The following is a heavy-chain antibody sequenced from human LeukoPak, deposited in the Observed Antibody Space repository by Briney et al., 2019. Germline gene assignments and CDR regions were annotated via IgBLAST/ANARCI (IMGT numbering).Heavy chain of an antibody. CDR1: GFTFSSYP. V-gene: IGHV3-21*01. J-gene: IGHJ6*03. D-gene: IGHD1-1*01. CDR3: ARDWVTTTGLKYYYYMDV. CDR2: ISSSSGYI. Sequence: GGSLRHSCVASGFTFSSYPMNWVRQAPGKGLEWVSSISSSSGYIYYADSVKGRFTISRDNAKNSLYLQMNSLRAEDTAVYYCARDWVTTTGLKYYYYMDVWGKGTTVTVSS.